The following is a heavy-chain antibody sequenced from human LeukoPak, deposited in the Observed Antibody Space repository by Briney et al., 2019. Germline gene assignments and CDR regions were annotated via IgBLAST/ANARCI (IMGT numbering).Heavy chain of an antibody. V-gene: IGHV4-59*01. Sequence: SETLSLTCTVSGGSISSYYWSWIRQPPGKGPEWIGYIYYSGSTKYNPSLKSRVTISVDTSKNQFSLKLSSVTAADTAVYYCARNHLGDFDYWGQGTLVTVSS. CDR3: ARNHLGDFDY. J-gene: IGHJ4*02. CDR1: GGSISSYY. CDR2: IYYSGST.